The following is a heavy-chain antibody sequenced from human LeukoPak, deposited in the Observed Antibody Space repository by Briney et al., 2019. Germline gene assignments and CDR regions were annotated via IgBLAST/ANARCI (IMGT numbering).Heavy chain of an antibody. D-gene: IGHD4-17*01. CDR2: ISAYNGNT. CDR1: GYTFTSYG. V-gene: IGHV1-18*01. J-gene: IGHJ4*02. CDR3: ARAHNPYGDYVGIY. Sequence: ASVKVSCKASGYTFTSYGISWVRQAPGQGLEWMGWISAYNGNTNYAQKLQGRVTMTTDTSTSTAYMELRSLRSDDTAVYYCARAHNPYGDYVGIYWGQGTLVTVSS.